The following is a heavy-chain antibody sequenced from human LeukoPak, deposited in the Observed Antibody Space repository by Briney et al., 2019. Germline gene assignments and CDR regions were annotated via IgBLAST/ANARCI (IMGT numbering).Heavy chain of an antibody. D-gene: IGHD4-17*01. V-gene: IGHV3-23*01. CDR3: AKDGGTVIYYYYYYMDV. J-gene: IGHJ6*03. Sequence: GGTLRLSCAASGFTFSSYGMSWVRQAPGKGLEWVSAISGSGGSTYYADSVKGRFTISRDNSKNTLYLQMNSLRAEDTAVYYCAKDGGTVIYYYYYYMDVWGKGTTVTISS. CDR1: GFTFSSYG. CDR2: ISGSGGST.